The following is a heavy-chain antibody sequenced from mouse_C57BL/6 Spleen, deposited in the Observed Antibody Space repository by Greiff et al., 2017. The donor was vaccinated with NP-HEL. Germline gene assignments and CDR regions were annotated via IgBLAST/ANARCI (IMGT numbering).Heavy chain of an antibody. J-gene: IGHJ4*01. CDR3: ARPDWKYSNYEYAMDY. V-gene: IGHV5-17*01. CDR2: LSSGSSTI. Sequence: EVMLVESGGGLVKPGGSLKLSCAASGFTFSDYGMHWVRQAPEKGLEWVAYLSSGSSTIYYEDTVKGRFTISRDNAKNTLFLQMTSLRSEDTAMYYCARPDWKYSNYEYAMDYWGQGTSVTVSS. CDR1: GFTFSDYG. D-gene: IGHD2-5*01.